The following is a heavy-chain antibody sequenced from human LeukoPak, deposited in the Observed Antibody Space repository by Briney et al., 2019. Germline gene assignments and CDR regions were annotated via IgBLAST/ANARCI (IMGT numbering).Heavy chain of an antibody. D-gene: IGHD4-23*01. CDR2: ISSSGSTI. CDR3: ARGGAPHDYGGWFDP. CDR1: GFTFGSYE. J-gene: IGHJ5*02. V-gene: IGHV3-48*03. Sequence: GGSLRLSCAASGFTFGSYEMNWVRKAPGQGLEWVSYISSSGSTIYYADSVKGRFTISRDNAKNSLYLQMNSLRAEDTAVYYCARGGAPHDYGGWFDPWGQGTLITVSS.